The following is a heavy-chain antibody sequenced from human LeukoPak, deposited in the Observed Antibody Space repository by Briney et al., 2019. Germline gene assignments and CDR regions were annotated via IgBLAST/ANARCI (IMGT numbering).Heavy chain of an antibody. CDR3: ARWQSGYSSSWIDY. J-gene: IGHJ4*02. D-gene: IGHD6-13*01. CDR2: IYTSGST. V-gene: IGHV4-4*07. CDR1: GGSISSYY. Sequence: SETLSLPCTVSGGSISSYYWSWIRQPAGKGLEWIGRIYTSGSTNYNPSLKSRVNMSVDTSKNQFSLKLSSVTAADTAVYYCARWQSGYSSSWIDYWGQGTLVTVSS.